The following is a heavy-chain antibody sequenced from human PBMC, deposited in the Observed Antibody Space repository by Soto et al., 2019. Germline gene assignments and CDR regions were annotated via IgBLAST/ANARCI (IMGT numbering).Heavy chain of an antibody. CDR2: IYHSGST. CDR1: GGSISSGGYS. J-gene: IGHJ4*02. CDR3: ARGSYGDSGVHFDY. D-gene: IGHD4-17*01. Sequence: QLQLHESGSGLVKPSQTLSLTCAVSGGSISSGGYSWSWIRQPPGKGLEWIGYIYHSGSTYYNPSLKSRVTISVDRSKNQFSLKLSSVTAADTAVYYCARGSYGDSGVHFDYWGQGTLVTVSS. V-gene: IGHV4-30-2*01.